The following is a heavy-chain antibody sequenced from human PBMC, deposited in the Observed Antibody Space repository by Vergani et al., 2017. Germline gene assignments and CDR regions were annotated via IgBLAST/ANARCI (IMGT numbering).Heavy chain of an antibody. D-gene: IGHD4-23*01. V-gene: IGHV3-30*01. Sequence: VQLLESGGGLVQPGGSLRLSCAASGFTFSSYAMHWVRQAPGKGLEWVAVISYDGSNKYYADSVKGRFTISRDNSKNTLYLQMNSLRAEDTAVYYCARGETTVVTPQDYWGQGTLVTVSS. CDR1: GFTFSSYA. J-gene: IGHJ4*02. CDR3: ARGETTVVTPQDY. CDR2: ISYDGSNK.